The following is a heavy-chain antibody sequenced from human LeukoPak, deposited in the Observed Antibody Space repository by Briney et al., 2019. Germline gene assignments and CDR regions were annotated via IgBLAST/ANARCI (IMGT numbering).Heavy chain of an antibody. V-gene: IGHV1-24*01. CDR3: ATTVIQNGWELSRHPGYYFDY. Sequence: ASVKVSCKVSGYTLTELSMHWVRQAPGKGLEWMGGFDPEDGETIYAQKFQGRVTMTEDTSTDTAYMELSSLRSEDTAVYYCATTVIQNGWELSRHPGYYFDYWGQGTLVTVSS. CDR1: GYTLTELS. CDR2: FDPEDGET. J-gene: IGHJ4*02. D-gene: IGHD1-26*01.